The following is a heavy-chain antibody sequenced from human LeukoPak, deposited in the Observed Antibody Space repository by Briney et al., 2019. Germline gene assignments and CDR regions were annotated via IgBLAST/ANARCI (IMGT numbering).Heavy chain of an antibody. D-gene: IGHD3-3*01. CDR3: AMSVRFLEWLDAFDI. CDR2: IYTSGST. J-gene: IGHJ3*02. Sequence: SETLSLTCTVSGDSISRYYWSWIRQPAGKGLEWIGRIYTSGSTNYNPSLKSRVTISVDTSKNQFSLKLSSVTAADTAVYYCAMSVRFLEWLDAFDIWGQGTMVTVSS. CDR1: GDSISRYY. V-gene: IGHV4-4*07.